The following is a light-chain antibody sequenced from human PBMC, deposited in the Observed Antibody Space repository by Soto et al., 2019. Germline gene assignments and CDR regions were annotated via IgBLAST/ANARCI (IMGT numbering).Light chain of an antibody. V-gene: IGKV3-20*01. J-gene: IGKJ1*01. CDR2: GAS. CDR3: QHYGSSPRRT. Sequence: EIVLTQSPATLSLSPGERATLSCRASQSVSSSNLAWYQQKPGQAPRLLIYGASSRATGIPDRFSGSGSGTDFTLTISRLEPEDFAVYYCQHYGSSPRRTFGQGTKVDIK. CDR1: QSVSSSN.